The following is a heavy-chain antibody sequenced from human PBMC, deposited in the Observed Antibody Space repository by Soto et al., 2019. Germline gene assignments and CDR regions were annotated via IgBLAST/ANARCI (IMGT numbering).Heavy chain of an antibody. J-gene: IGHJ6*02. D-gene: IGHD5-12*01. CDR2: ISFSKGKT. V-gene: IGHV1-18*01. Sequence: QVQLVQSGAEVKRPGASVKVSCKASGYTFTNYDVAWVRRAPGQGLQWMGWISFSKGKTYYEQSFQGRVTMTTDRVTTTGDMEVRSLRSDDTAVYYCARKGYIGNFGLDVWGQGTTVTVSS. CDR3: ARKGYIGNFGLDV. CDR1: GYTFTNYD.